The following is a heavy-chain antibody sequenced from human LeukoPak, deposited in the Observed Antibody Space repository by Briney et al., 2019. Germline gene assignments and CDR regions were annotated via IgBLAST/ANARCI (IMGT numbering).Heavy chain of an antibody. CDR1: GYNFITYW. CDR3: ARRKSSANYYVEAFDI. J-gene: IGHJ3*02. V-gene: IGHV5-51*01. Sequence: GESLKISCQGSGYNFITYWIGWVRQMPGKGLEWMGIIYPGDSNTRYNPSFQGQVTISADKSISTAYLQWSSLKASDTAMYYCARRKSSANYYVEAFDIWGQGTMVTVSS. D-gene: IGHD1-26*01. CDR2: IYPGDSNT.